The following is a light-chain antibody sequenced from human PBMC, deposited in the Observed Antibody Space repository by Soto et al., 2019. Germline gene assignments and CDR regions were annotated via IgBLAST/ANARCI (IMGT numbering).Light chain of an antibody. CDR3: SSYTSSSTLGVV. CDR1: SSDVGGYNY. V-gene: IGLV2-14*01. J-gene: IGLJ2*01. CDR2: DVS. Sequence: QSALTQPASVSGSPGQSITISCTGTSSDVGGYNYVSWYQQHPGKAPKLMIYDVSNRPSGVSNRFSGSKSGNMASLTISGLPAEDEADYYCSSYTSSSTLGVVFGGGTKLTVL.